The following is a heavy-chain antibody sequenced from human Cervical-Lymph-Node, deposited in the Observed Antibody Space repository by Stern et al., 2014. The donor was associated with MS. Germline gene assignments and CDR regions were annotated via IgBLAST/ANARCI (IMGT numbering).Heavy chain of an antibody. CDR2: LTSSGSGI. CDR3: ARGNPFSVSWSLDY. Sequence: QVQLVQSGGDLVKPGESLRLSCEASGFTLSDYNMSWIRQAPGKGLECLSSLTSSGSGIYHADSVKGRFTISRDSANNLLFLQLNSLRVEDTAVYYCARGNPFSVSWSLDYWGQGTLVTVSS. V-gene: IGHV3-11*01. CDR1: GFTLSDYN. J-gene: IGHJ4*02. D-gene: IGHD6-13*01.